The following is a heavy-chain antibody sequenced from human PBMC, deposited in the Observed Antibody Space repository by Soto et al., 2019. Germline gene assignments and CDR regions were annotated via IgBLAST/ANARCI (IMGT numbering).Heavy chain of an antibody. CDR3: AKDDPYYDFWSGYYGMDV. D-gene: IGHD3-3*01. CDR1: GFSFSNYD. J-gene: IGHJ6*02. CDR2: ISGSGGGT. Sequence: GGSLRLSCAASGFSFSNYDMSWVRQVPGKGPEWVSAISGSGGGTYYADSVKGRFTISRDNSRDTLYLQMNSLRAEDTAVYYCAKDDPYYDFWSGYYGMDVWGQGTTVTVSS. V-gene: IGHV3-23*01.